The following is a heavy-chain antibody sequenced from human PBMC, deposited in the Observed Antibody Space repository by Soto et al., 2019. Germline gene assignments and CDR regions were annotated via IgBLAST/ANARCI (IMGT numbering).Heavy chain of an antibody. D-gene: IGHD4-17*01. J-gene: IGHJ4*02. V-gene: IGHV4-30-4*01. Sequence: TLSHTCGFSCGSITNGCFFSGWFPPPPGKGLGWVTYIYYSGSTYVHPPLKSRFTISVATPKNQFSLKLSSVTAADTAVYYCARRYGGTLDYWGQGTLVTVSS. CDR3: ARRYGGTLDY. CDR1: CGSITNGCFF. CDR2: IYYSGST.